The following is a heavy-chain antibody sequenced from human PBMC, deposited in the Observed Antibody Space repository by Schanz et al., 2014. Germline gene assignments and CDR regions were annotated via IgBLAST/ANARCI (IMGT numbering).Heavy chain of an antibody. CDR1: GYTFTSYF. D-gene: IGHD1-26*01. V-gene: IGHV1-46*01. CDR2: IHPSGGST. CDR3: ARGFLASGGKTFDC. Sequence: QVQLVQSGAEVKKPGASVKLSCEASGYTFTSYFLHWVRQAPGQGPEWMGIIHPSGGSTNYAQQFLGRLTMTRDTSTNTVYMNLSSLTSADTAVYYCARGFLASGGKTFDCWGQETLVTVSS. J-gene: IGHJ4*02.